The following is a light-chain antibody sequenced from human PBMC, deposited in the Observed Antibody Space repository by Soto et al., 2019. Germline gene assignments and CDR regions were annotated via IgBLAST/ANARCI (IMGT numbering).Light chain of an antibody. J-gene: IGKJ1*01. Sequence: EIVLTQSPGTLSLSPGERATLSCRASQSVSNNYLAWYQQKPGQAPRLLIYGASNRATGIPDRFSGSGSGTDFNLTISRLESGDFAVYYCQQYGTSPRTFGQGTKVDIK. CDR2: GAS. V-gene: IGKV3-20*01. CDR3: QQYGTSPRT. CDR1: QSVSNNY.